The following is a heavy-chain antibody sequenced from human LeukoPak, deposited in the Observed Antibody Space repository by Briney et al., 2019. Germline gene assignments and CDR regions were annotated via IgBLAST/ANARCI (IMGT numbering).Heavy chain of an antibody. CDR1: GFTFSGYW. D-gene: IGHD3-22*01. Sequence: GGSLRLSCAASGFTFSGYWMHWVRQAPGKGLEWVSTISSSGGGTFYADSVKGRFTISRDNSKNTLYLQMNSLTVEDTAVYYCAKVMIAFNAFDYWGQGTLVTVSS. CDR3: AKVMIAFNAFDY. CDR2: ISSSGGGT. V-gene: IGHV3-23*01. J-gene: IGHJ4*02.